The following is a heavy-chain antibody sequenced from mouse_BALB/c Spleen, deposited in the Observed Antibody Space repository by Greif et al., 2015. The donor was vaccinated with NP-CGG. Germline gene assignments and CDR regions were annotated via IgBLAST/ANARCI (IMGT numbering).Heavy chain of an antibody. CDR1: GYTFTSYY. Sequence: QVQLQQSGPELVKPGASVRIPCKASGYTFTSYYIHWVRQRPGQGLEWIGWIFPGNVNTKYNEKFKGKATLTADKSSSTAYMQLGSLTSEDSAVYFCTRDAMDYWGQGTSVTVSS. J-gene: IGHJ4*01. CDR2: IFPGNVNT. CDR3: TRDAMDY. V-gene: IGHV1S56*01.